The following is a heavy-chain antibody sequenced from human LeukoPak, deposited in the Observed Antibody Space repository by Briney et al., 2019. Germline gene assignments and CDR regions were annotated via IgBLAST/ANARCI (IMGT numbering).Heavy chain of an antibody. CDR3: ARVNIVVVPAAVYYFDY. J-gene: IGHJ4*02. CDR2: ISAYNGNT. Sequence: ASVNVSCKASGYTFTSYGISWVRQAPGQGLEWMGWISAYNGNTNYAQKLQGRVTMTTDTSTSTAYMELRSLRSDDTAVYYCARVNIVVVPAAVYYFDYWGQGTLVTVSS. D-gene: IGHD2-2*01. CDR1: GYTFTSYG. V-gene: IGHV1-18*04.